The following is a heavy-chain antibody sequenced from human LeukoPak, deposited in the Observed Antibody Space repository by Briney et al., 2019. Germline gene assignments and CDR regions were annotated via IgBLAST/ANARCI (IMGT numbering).Heavy chain of an antibody. CDR3: ARERIVVVPAASNYFDY. V-gene: IGHV1-2*02. D-gene: IGHD2-2*01. J-gene: IGHJ4*02. CDR1: GYTFTGYY. Sequence: ASVKVSCKASGYTFTGYYMHWVRQAPGQGLEWMGWINPNSGGTNYAQKFQGRVTMTRDTSISTAYMELSRLRSDDTAVYYCARERIVVVPAASNYFDYWGQGTLVTVSS. CDR2: INPNSGGT.